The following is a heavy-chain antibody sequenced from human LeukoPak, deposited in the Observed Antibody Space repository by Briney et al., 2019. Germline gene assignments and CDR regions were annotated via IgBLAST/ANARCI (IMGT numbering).Heavy chain of an antibody. Sequence: PGGSLRLSCAASGFTFSNYANHWVRQGPGKGLEWVAVISYDGSHQDYADSVKGRFTISRDNSKNTLYLQMNSLRAEDTAVYYCAKDQMVRGVIWGQGTLVTVSS. D-gene: IGHD3-10*01. V-gene: IGHV3-30*04. CDR3: AKDQMVRGVI. CDR2: ISYDGSHQ. J-gene: IGHJ4*02. CDR1: GFTFSNYA.